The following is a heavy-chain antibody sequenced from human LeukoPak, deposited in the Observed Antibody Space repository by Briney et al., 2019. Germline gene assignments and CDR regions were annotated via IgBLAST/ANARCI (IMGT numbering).Heavy chain of an antibody. CDR3: TRGAGWLIDY. V-gene: IGHV4-59*01. D-gene: IGHD3-16*01. CDR2: FYNSGRS. J-gene: IGHJ4*02. Sequence: PSETLSLTCTVSDDSKSDYYRGWIRQLPGKGLEWIGYFYNSGRSTYNPSLKSRVTISADTSKNHFSLKLNSVTTADTAVYYCTRGAGWLIDYWGQGILVTFSS. CDR1: DDSKSDYY.